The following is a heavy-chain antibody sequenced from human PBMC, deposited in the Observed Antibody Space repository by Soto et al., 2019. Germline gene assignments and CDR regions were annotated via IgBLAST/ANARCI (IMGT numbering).Heavy chain of an antibody. CDR2: IYSGGST. V-gene: IGHV3-53*01. J-gene: IGHJ6*02. Sequence: GGSLRLSCAASGFTVSSNYVSWVRQAPGKGLEWVSVIYSGGSTYYADSVRGRFTISRDNSKNTLYLQMKSLRAEDTAVYYCARDPPATRHGMDVWGQGTTVTVSS. CDR3: ARDPPATRHGMDV. CDR1: GFTVSSNY.